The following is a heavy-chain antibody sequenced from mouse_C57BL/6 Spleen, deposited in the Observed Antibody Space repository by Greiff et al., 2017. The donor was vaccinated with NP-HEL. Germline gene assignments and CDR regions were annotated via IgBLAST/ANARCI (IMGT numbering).Heavy chain of an antibody. D-gene: IGHD1-1*01. CDR3: ARAYYCSSIGY. Sequence: QVQLQQPGAELVKPGASVKLSCKASGYTFTSYWMHWVKQRPGQGLEWIGMIHPNSGSTNYNEKFKSKATLTVDKSSSTAYMQLSSLTSEDSAVYYCARAYYCSSIGYWGQGTTLTVSS. CDR1: GYTFTSYW. CDR2: IHPNSGST. J-gene: IGHJ2*01. V-gene: IGHV1-64*01.